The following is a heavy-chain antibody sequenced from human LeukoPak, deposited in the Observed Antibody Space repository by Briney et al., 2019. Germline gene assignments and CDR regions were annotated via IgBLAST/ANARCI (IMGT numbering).Heavy chain of an antibody. V-gene: IGHV3-74*01. J-gene: IGHJ4*02. CDR3: TRDFDFSSAI. Sequence: GGSLRLSCAASGFTFSSYWMHWVRKAPGKGLVWVSRISPDGSTTGHADSVKGRFNTSRDNAKNTLFLQMNSLRAEDTAVYYCTRDFDFSSAIWGQGTLVTVSS. CDR2: ISPDGSTT. D-gene: IGHD3-3*01. CDR1: GFTFSSYW.